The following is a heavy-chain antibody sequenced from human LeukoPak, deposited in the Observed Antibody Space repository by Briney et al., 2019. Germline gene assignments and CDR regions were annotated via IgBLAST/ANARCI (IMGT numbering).Heavy chain of an antibody. Sequence: GASVKVSCKASGYSFTAFYIHWVRQAPGQGLEWMGWIHPRSGETNYAYKFRGRVTMTRDTSTSTVYMELSSLRSEDTAVYYCARGTPAAADWRLYYFDYWGQGTLVTVSS. D-gene: IGHD6-13*01. CDR3: ARGTPAAADWRLYYFDY. J-gene: IGHJ4*02. CDR2: IHPRSGET. CDR1: GYSFTAFY. V-gene: IGHV1-2*02.